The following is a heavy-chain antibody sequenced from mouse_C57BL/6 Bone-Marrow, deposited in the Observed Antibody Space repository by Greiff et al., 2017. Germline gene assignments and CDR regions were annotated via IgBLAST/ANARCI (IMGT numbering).Heavy chain of an antibody. J-gene: IGHJ2*01. CDR2: INPSSGYT. V-gene: IGHV1-4*01. CDR3: ARPHCYGLYYFDY. Sequence: VQLQQSGAELARPGASVKMSCKASGYTFTSYTMHWVKQRHGKGLEWIGYINPSSGYTKYNQKFKDKATLTVDKSSRTVYLQLSSLTSDDSAVYYCARPHCYGLYYFDYGGQGTTLTVSS. D-gene: IGHD1-1*01. CDR1: GYTFTSYT.